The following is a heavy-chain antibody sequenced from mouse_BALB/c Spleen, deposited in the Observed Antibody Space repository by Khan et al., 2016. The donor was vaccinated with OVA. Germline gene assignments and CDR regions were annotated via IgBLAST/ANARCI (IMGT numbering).Heavy chain of an antibody. V-gene: IGHV3-2*02. Sequence: EVQLVESGPGLVKPSQSLSLTCTVTGYSITSDYAWDWIRQFPGNKLVWMGYISYGGSTSYNPSLKRRISITRDTSKNQFFLQLNSVTTEDTATYYGARTNYYGYAMDYWGQGTSVTVSS. CDR3: ARTNYYGYAMDY. CDR2: ISYGGST. J-gene: IGHJ4*01. D-gene: IGHD1-1*01. CDR1: GYSITSDYA.